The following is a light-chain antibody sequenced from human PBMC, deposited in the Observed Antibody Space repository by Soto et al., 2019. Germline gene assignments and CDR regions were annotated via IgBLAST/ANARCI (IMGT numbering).Light chain of an antibody. CDR1: SSDVGGYNY. Sequence: QSALTQPRSVSGSPGQSVTISCTGTSSDVGGYNYVSWYQQYPGKAPKVMIYDVKTRPSGVPDRFSGSKSGNTASLTISGLKAEDEADYYCCSYADSYTFVFGTGTKVTVL. V-gene: IGLV2-11*01. CDR2: DVK. J-gene: IGLJ1*01. CDR3: CSYADSYTFV.